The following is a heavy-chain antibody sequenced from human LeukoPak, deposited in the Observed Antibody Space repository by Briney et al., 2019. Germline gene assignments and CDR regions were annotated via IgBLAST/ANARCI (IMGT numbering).Heavy chain of an antibody. Sequence: PGGSLRLSCAASGFIFSSYWMHWVRQGPGKGLVWVSRINTDGSSTTYADSVKGRFTISRDNAKNTLYLQMNSLRAEDTAVYYCARDMSSGLLEWLYPPNSFDIWGQGATVIVSS. J-gene: IGHJ3*02. CDR2: INTDGSST. V-gene: IGHV3-74*03. D-gene: IGHD3-3*01. CDR3: ARDMSSGLLEWLYPPNSFDI. CDR1: GFIFSSYW.